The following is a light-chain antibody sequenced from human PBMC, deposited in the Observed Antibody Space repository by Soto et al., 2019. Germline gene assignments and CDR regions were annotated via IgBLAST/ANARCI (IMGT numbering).Light chain of an antibody. Sequence: QSVLTQPPSVSGSPGQRVTISCTGTSSNIGGGYDVYWYQQFPGTVPKLLIYGNTNRPSGVPDRFSGSKSGTSASLAITGLQAEDEADYYSQSYDNCQSGLWVFGGGNKLTVL. CDR1: SSNIGGGYD. J-gene: IGLJ3*02. V-gene: IGLV1-40*01. CDR3: QSYDNCQSGLWV. CDR2: GNT.